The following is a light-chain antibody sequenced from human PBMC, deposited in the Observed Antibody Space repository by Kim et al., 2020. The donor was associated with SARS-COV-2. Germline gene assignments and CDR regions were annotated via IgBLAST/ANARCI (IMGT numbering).Light chain of an antibody. J-gene: IGKJ4*01. CDR1: QSVSSSY. Sequence: PGERPTPSCRSSQSVSSSYLAWYQQKPGQAPRLLIYGASSRATGIPDRFSGSGSGTDFTLTISRLEPEDFAVYYCQQYGSSPPITFGGGTKVDIK. CDR2: GAS. CDR3: QQYGSSPPIT. V-gene: IGKV3-20*01.